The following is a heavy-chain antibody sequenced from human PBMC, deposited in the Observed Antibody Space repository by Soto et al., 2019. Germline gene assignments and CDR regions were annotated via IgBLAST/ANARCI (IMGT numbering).Heavy chain of an antibody. CDR2: IYYSGST. Sequence: QVQLQESGPGLVKPSQTLSLTCTVSGGSISSGGYYWSWIRQHPGKGLEWIGYIYYSGSTYYNPCLKSRVTISVDTSKTQFPLKMSSVTAADTAVYYCARSHHGYSSGWYPSYYYGMDVWGQGTTVTVSS. CDR3: ARSHHGYSSGWYPSYYYGMDV. J-gene: IGHJ6*02. V-gene: IGHV4-31*03. D-gene: IGHD6-19*01. CDR1: GGSISSGGYY.